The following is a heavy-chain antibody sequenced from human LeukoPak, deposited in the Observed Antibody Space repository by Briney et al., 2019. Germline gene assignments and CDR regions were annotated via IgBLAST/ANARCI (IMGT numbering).Heavy chain of an antibody. V-gene: IGHV1-18*01. CDR3: ARAKWGVYGMDV. J-gene: IGHJ6*02. D-gene: IGHD3-16*01. CDR2: VSAYNGNT. CDR1: GYFFPSYG. Sequence: GASVKVSCKTSGYFFPSYGISCVRQAPGQGLEWMGWVSAYNGNTNYHQKLQDRVTMTTDTSTTTAYMELRTLRSDDTAVYYCARAKWGVYGMDVWGQGTTVTVSS.